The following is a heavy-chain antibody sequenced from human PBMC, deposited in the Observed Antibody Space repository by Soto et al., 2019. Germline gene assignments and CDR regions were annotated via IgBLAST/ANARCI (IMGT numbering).Heavy chain of an antibody. V-gene: IGHV4-59*01. CDR3: ARFWSGSYGLDV. CDR2: IYYSGRA. D-gene: IGHD3-3*01. Sequence: PSATLSVTCTVSGDGISTYSWNWSRQPRGGGLEWIGYIYYSGRASYNPSLESRISISIDTSKNQFSLRLRSVTAADTAMYYCARFWSGSYGLDVWGQGTTVT. J-gene: IGHJ6*02. CDR1: GDGISTYS.